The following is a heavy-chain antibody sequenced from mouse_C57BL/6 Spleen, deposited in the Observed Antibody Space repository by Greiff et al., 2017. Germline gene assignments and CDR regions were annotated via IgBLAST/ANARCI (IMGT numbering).Heavy chain of an antibody. Sequence: QVQLKESGPGLVQPSQSLSITCTVSGFSLTSYGVHWVCQSPGKGLEWLGVIWRGGSTDYNAAFMSRLSITKDNSKSQVFFKMNSLQADDTAIYYCAKKGYGSSYDAMDYWGQGTSVTVSS. CDR3: AKKGYGSSYDAMDY. CDR1: GFSLTSYG. D-gene: IGHD1-1*01. V-gene: IGHV2-5*01. CDR2: IWRGGST. J-gene: IGHJ4*01.